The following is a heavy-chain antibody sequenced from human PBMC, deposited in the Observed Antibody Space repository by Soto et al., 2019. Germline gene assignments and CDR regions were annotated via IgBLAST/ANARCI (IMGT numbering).Heavy chain of an antibody. D-gene: IGHD6-13*01. Sequence: SETLSLTCTVSGGSISSGGYYWSWIRQHPGKGLEWIGYIYYSGSTYYNPSLKSRVTISVDTSKNQFSLKLSSVTAADTAVYYCAREASPSWNYYYGMDVWGQGTTVTVSS. CDR2: IYYSGST. CDR3: AREASPSWNYYYGMDV. V-gene: IGHV4-31*03. CDR1: GGSISSGGYY. J-gene: IGHJ6*02.